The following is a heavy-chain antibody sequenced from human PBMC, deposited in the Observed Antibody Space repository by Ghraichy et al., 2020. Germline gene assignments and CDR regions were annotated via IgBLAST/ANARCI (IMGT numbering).Heavy chain of an antibody. CDR2: IKSETDGGAT. CDR3: TSHRPPYWYFDL. CDR1: SFTFSNAW. Sequence: GESLNISCAASSFTFSNAWMNWVRQAPGQGLEWVGRIKSETDGGATDYAAPVKGRFTISRDDSKNTLYLQMNSLKTEDTAVYYCTSHRPPYWYFDLWGRGTLVTVSS. V-gene: IGHV3-15*07. J-gene: IGHJ2*01.